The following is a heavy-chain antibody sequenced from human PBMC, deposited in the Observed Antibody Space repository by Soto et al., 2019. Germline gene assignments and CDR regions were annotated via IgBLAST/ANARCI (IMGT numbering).Heavy chain of an antibody. CDR2: IFYTGST. J-gene: IGHJ4*02. CDR1: GVSISSSS. D-gene: IGHD4-17*01. CDR3: ARVATVTTWEDQ. V-gene: IGHV4-59*01. Sequence: SETLSLTCTVSGVSISSSSWNWIRQAPGKRLEWIGCIFYTGSTNFNPSLESRVAMSLDTSKNQFSLKLSSVTAADTAVYYCARVATVTTWEDQWGQGTLVTVSS.